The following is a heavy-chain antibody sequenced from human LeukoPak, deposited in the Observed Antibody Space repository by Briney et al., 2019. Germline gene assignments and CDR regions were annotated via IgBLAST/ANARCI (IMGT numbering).Heavy chain of an antibody. CDR1: GFTFNNNA. Sequence: GGSLRLSCAASGFTFNNNAMSWVRQPPGKGLEWVSAINGGGDATEYADSVKGRFTISRDNSKNTLYLQMNSLRPEDTAVYYCAKVQEMDTILPPFHYWGQGTLVTVSS. D-gene: IGHD5-24*01. CDR3: AKVQEMDTILPPFHY. CDR2: INGGGDAT. J-gene: IGHJ4*02. V-gene: IGHV3-23*01.